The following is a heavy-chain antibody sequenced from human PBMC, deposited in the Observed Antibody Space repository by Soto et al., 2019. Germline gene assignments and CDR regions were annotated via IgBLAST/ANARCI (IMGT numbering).Heavy chain of an antibody. J-gene: IGHJ4*02. CDR3: ASRADYSNWYYFDD. V-gene: IGHV3-7*01. CDR2: IKQDGSEK. CDR1: GFTFSSYW. D-gene: IGHD4-4*01. Sequence: GGSLRLSCAASGFTFSSYWMSWVRQAPGKGLEWVANIKQDGSEKYYVDSVKGRFTISRDNAKNSLYLQMNSLRAEDTAVYYCASRADYSNWYYFDDWGQGTLVTVSS.